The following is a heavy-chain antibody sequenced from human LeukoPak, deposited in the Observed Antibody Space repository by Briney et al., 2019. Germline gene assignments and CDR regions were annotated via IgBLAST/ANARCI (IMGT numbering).Heavy chain of an antibody. V-gene: IGHV5-51*01. CDR2: IYPGGSET. CDR1: GYSFGTYW. CDR3: ARASRDGYNQNFDH. D-gene: IGHD5-24*01. J-gene: IGHJ4*02. Sequence: GESLKISCKGLGYSFGTYWNAWVRQRPGKGLEWMGIIYPGGSETRYDPSFQGQVTISADTSTSTAYLQWSSLRASDTAMYYCARASRDGYNQNFDHWGQGTQVTVSS.